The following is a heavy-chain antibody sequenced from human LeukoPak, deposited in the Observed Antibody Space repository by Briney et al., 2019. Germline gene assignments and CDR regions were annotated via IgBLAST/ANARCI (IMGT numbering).Heavy chain of an antibody. Sequence: PGRSLRLSCAASGFTFSSYAMHWVRQAPGKGLEWMAVISYDGSNKYYADSVKGRFTISRDNSKNTLYLQMNSLRAEDTAVYYCARDTGDDYGATGWFDPWGQGTLVTVSS. V-gene: IGHV3-30-3*01. CDR1: GFTFSSYA. CDR2: ISYDGSNK. CDR3: ARDTGDDYGATGWFDP. D-gene: IGHD4-17*01. J-gene: IGHJ5*02.